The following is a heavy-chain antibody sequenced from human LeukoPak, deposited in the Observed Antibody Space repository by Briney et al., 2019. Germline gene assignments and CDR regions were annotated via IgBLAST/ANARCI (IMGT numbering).Heavy chain of an antibody. Sequence: ASVKVSCKASGGTFSSYAISWVRQAPGQGLEWMGGIIPIFGTINYAQKFLGRVTITADESTNTAYVELSSLRSEDTAVYYCARAPQTGPHYYGMDVWGKGTTVTVSS. CDR1: GGTFSSYA. D-gene: IGHD3-9*01. J-gene: IGHJ6*04. CDR2: IIPIFGTI. CDR3: ARAPQTGPHYYGMDV. V-gene: IGHV1-69*01.